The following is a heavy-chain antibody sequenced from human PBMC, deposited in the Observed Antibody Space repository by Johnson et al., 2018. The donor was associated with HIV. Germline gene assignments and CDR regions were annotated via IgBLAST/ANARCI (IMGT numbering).Heavy chain of an antibody. CDR3: ARDSTPWGGDYVGYAFDI. CDR2: INWNGGST. V-gene: IGHV3-20*04. D-gene: IGHD4-17*01. CDR1: GFTFDDYG. Sequence: VQLVESGGGVVRPVGSLRVSCAASGFTFDDYGMSWVRQAPGKGLEWVSGINWNGGSTGYADSVKGRFTISRDNAKNSLYLQMNSLRAEDTALYYCARDSTPWGGDYVGYAFDIWGRGTMVTVSS. J-gene: IGHJ3*02.